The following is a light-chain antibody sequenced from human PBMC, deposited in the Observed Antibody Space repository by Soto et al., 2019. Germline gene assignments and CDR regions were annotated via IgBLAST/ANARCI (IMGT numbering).Light chain of an antibody. CDR2: RNV. J-gene: IGLJ3*02. CDR1: SSNIGNNN. CDR3: VPWDDSLNGPV. V-gene: IGLV1-44*01. Sequence: QSLVTQPPSVSGTPGQRVTISCSGSSSNIGNNNVNWYQHLPGTAPKLLIYRNVHRPSGVPDRFSASKSGTSASLAISGLQSEDEADYYCVPWDDSLNGPVFGGGTKLTVL.